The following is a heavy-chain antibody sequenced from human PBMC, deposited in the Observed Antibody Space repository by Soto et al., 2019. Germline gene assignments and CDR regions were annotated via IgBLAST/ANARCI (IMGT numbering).Heavy chain of an antibody. D-gene: IGHD3-3*01. CDR1: GFTFRSHG. CDR3: AKQYEFGGLEDY. J-gene: IGHJ4*02. CDR2: ISNDGRSK. Sequence: QVQLVESGGGVVQPGTSLRLSCAASGFTFRSHGMHWVRQVPGKGLEWVAAISNDGRSKYYADYVKGRFSISRDNSENTMYLQMNSLRVEDTAMYYCAKQYEFGGLEDYWGQGTLVTVSS. V-gene: IGHV3-30*18.